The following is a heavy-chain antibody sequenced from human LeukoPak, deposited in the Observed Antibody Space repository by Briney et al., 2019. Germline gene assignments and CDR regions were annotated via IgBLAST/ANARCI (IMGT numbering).Heavy chain of an antibody. CDR2: AYYRSKWYY. CDR3: ARFLGTALDY. D-gene: IGHD2-21*02. CDR1: GDSVSSNSAT. V-gene: IGHV6-1*01. Sequence: SQTLSLTCAISGDSVSSNSATWNWIRQSPSRGLEWLGRAYYRSKWYYDYAVSVKSRITINPDTSKDQFSLQLNSVTPEDTAAYYCARFLGTALDYWGQGTLVTVSS. J-gene: IGHJ4*02.